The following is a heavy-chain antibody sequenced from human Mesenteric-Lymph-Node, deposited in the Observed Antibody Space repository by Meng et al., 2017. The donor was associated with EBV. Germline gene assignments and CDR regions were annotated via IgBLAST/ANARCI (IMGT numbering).Heavy chain of an antibody. CDR2: LDLTDGER. Sequence: QARVGQSGAGVKKPGASVKVSCKVSGYTLRELSMHWVRQAPGKGLEWMGGLDLTDGERIYAQKFQGRVTMTEDTSTNTAYMELSSLTFEDTAVYYCATGDYGRDVFDYWGQGTLVTVSS. J-gene: IGHJ4*02. CDR1: GYTLRELS. CDR3: ATGDYGRDVFDY. V-gene: IGHV1-24*01. D-gene: IGHD3-16*01.